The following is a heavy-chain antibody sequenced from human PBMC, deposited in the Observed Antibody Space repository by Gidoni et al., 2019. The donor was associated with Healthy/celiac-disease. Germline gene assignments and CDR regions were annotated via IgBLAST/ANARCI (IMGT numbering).Heavy chain of an antibody. D-gene: IGHD2-21*02. V-gene: IGHV1-69*01. CDR3: ASGGSGGNSGLRGTYNWFDP. CDR2: IIPIFGTA. Sequence: QVQLVQSGAEVKKPGSSVKVSCKASGGTFSSYAIRWVRQAPGQGLEWMGGIIPIFGTANYAQKFQGRVTITADESTSTAYMELSSLRSEDTAVYYCASGGSGGNSGLRGTYNWFDPWGQGTLVTVSS. J-gene: IGHJ5*02. CDR1: GGTFSSYA.